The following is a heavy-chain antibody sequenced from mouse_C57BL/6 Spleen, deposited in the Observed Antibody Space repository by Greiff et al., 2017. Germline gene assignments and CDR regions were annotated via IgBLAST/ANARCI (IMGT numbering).Heavy chain of an antibody. CDR3: TRNDYPYAMDY. J-gene: IGHJ4*01. CDR2: IDPEDGDT. CDR1: GFNIKDYY. V-gene: IGHV14-1*01. Sequence: VQLQQSGAELVRPGASVKLSCTASGFNIKDYYMHWVKQRPEQGLEWIGRIDPEDGDTEYAPKFQGKATMTADPSSNTAYLQLSSLTSEDTAVYYCTRNDYPYAMDYWGQGTSVTVSS. D-gene: IGHD2-4*01.